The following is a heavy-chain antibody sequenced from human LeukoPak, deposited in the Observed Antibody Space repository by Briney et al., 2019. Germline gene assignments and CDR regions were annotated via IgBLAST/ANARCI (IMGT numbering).Heavy chain of an antibody. J-gene: IGHJ6*03. CDR2: INWNGGST. V-gene: IGHV3-20*04. D-gene: IGHD3-3*01. Sequence: GGSLRLSCAASGFTFDDYGMSWVRQAPGKGLEWVSGINWNGGSTGYADSVKGRFTISRDNAKNSLYPQMNSLRAEDAALYYCAREPYDFWSGYYGPYYMDVWGKGTTVTVSS. CDR3: AREPYDFWSGYYGPYYMDV. CDR1: GFTFDDYG.